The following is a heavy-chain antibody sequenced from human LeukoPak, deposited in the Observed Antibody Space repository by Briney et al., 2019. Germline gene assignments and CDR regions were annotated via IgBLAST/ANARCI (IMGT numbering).Heavy chain of an antibody. J-gene: IGHJ4*02. CDR2: L. CDR1: GFTFSNYG. Sequence: PGRSLRLSCAASGFTFSNYGMHWVRQAPGKGLEWVALLVDSVKGRFTISRDDSRNTLYLQLSSLRAEDTAVYYCAAIKYWGQGTQVTVSP. V-gene: IGHV3-30*03. D-gene: IGHD3-9*01. CDR3: AAIKY.